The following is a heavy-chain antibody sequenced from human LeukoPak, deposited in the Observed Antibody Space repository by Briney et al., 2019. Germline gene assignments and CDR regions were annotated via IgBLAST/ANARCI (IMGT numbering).Heavy chain of an antibody. CDR1: RFTFSSYA. Sequence: GGSLRLSCAASRFTFSSYAMSWVRQAPGKGLEWVSTISGRGDSTYYADSVKGRFTISRDNSRNTLYLQMNSLRDEDTAVYYCARGRAVAGTGNNYFDYWGQGTLVTVSS. V-gene: IGHV3-23*01. CDR3: ARGRAVAGTGNNYFDY. J-gene: IGHJ4*02. D-gene: IGHD6-19*01. CDR2: ISGRGDST.